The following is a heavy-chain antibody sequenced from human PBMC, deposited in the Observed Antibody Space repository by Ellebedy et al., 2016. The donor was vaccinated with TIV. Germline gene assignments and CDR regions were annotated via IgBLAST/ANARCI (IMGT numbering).Heavy chain of an antibody. V-gene: IGHV1-46*01. J-gene: IGHJ4*02. Sequence: ASVKVSCKTSGYSFTNYYMHWVRQAPGQGLEWMAIINPAGGGTTCAQKFRGRVTVTRDTSTATVYMEVRSLKSEDTAVYYCARGASTVGYLYYFDNWGQGTLVTVSS. CDR2: INPAGGGT. CDR1: GYSFTNYY. CDR3: ARGASTVGYLYYFDN. D-gene: IGHD6-25*01.